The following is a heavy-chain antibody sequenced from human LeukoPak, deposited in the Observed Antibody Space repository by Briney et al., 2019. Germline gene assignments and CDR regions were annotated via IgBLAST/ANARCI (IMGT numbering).Heavy chain of an antibody. J-gene: IGHJ4*02. V-gene: IGHV1-69*05. Sequence: SVKVSCKASGGTFSSYAIGWVRQAPGQGLEWMGGIIPIFGTANYAQKFQGRVTITTDESTSTAYMELSSLRSEDTAVYYCARELWFGELSWAAFDYWGQGTLVTVSS. D-gene: IGHD3-10*01. CDR3: ARELWFGELSWAAFDY. CDR1: GGTFSSYA. CDR2: IIPIFGTA.